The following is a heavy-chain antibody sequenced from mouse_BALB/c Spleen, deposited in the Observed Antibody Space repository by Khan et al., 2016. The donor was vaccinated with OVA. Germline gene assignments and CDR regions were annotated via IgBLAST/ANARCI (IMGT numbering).Heavy chain of an antibody. Sequence: EVQLQESGPELMQPGASVKISCKASGYSFTTYYIHWVKQSHGKSLEWIGYIDHFNGSTTYNQKFKGKATLTVDTSSSPAYMHLSCLTSEDSSVYYCARDGTSAWCAYWGQGTLVTVSA. CDR2: IDHFNGST. V-gene: IGHV1S135*01. J-gene: IGHJ3*01. CDR3: ARDGTSAWCAY. CDR1: GYSFTTYY. D-gene: IGHD1-1*01.